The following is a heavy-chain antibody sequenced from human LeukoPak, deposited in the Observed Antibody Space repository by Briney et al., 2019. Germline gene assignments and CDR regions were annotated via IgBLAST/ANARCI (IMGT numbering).Heavy chain of an antibody. J-gene: IGHJ4*02. CDR2: IGSSSRDM. Sequence: PGGSLRLSCAASGFTFSSSTMNWVRQAPGKGLEWVSSIGSSSRDMYYADSVRGRFTISRDNAKNSLLLQMNSLRAEDTSVYYCVRGDSRDYWGQGTLVTVSS. CDR3: VRGDSRDY. D-gene: IGHD6-13*01. V-gene: IGHV3-21*01. CDR1: GFTFSSST.